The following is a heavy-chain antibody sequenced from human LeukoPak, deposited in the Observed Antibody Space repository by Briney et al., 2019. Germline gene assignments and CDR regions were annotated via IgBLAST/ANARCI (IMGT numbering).Heavy chain of an antibody. V-gene: IGHV3-30*04. Sequence: GRSLRRSCAASGFTFSSYPLHWVRQAPGKGLEWVSLISYDGGNKYYADSVKGRFTISRDDSKNTLYLQMNSLRAEDTAVYHCARERRGYYGSGSYFDYWGQGTLVTVSS. J-gene: IGHJ4*02. D-gene: IGHD3-10*01. CDR2: ISYDGGNK. CDR3: ARERRGYYGSGSYFDY. CDR1: GFTFSSYP.